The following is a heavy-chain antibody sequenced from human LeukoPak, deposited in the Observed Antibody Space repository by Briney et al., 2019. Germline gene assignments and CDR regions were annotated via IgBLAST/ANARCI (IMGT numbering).Heavy chain of an antibody. CDR3: ARHVGPFIVVVPAALPFTWFDP. V-gene: IGHV4-39*01. CDR1: GVSIGSSSYY. Sequence: PSETLSLTCSVSGVSIGSSSYYWGWIRQPPGKGLEWIGSISYGGYSHSNPSLKSRVTIYVDTSKNRVSLRLTSVTAADTAVYCCARHVGPFIVVVPAALPFTWFDPWGQGTLVTVSS. D-gene: IGHD2-2*01. J-gene: IGHJ5*02. CDR2: ISYGGYS.